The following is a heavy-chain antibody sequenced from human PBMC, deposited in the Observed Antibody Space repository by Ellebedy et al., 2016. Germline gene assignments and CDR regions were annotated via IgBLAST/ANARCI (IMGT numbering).Heavy chain of an antibody. CDR3: ARYGLSGTFDY. CDR2: INQDGSKK. J-gene: IGHJ4*02. Sequence: GGSLRLSCATSGFTFSMFWMSWVCQAPGKGLEWVANINQDGSKKYYADSVKGRFTISRDNAENSLYLQMNSLRAEDTAVYYCARYGLSGTFDYWGQGTPVTVSS. CDR1: GFTFSMFW. V-gene: IGHV3-7*03. D-gene: IGHD3-10*01.